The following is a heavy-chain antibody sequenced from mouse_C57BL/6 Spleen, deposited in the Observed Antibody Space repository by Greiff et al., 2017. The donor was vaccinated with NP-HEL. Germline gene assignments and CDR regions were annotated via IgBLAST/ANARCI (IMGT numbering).Heavy chain of an antibody. CDR2: INPYNGGT. V-gene: IGHV1-19*01. CDR1: GYTFTDYY. J-gene: IGHJ4*01. Sequence: EVQLQQSGPVLVKPGASVKMSCKASGYTFTDYYMNWVKQSHGKSLEWIGVINPYNGGTSYNQKFKGKATLTVDKSSSTAYMELNSLTSEDSAVYYCARREGCYAMDYWGQGTSFTVSS. CDR3: ARREGCYAMDY.